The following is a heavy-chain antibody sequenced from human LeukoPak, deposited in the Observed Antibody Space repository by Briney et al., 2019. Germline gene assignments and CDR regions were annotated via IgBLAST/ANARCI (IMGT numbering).Heavy chain of an antibody. D-gene: IGHD3-10*01. CDR3: ARDGSGTDPLQN. CDR2: IKGYNGNT. J-gene: IGHJ1*01. CDR1: GYTFTSYG. Sequence: ASVKVSCKASGYTFTSYGISWVRQAPGQGLEWMGWIKGYNGNTIYAQKLQGRVSMTTDTSTSTAYMDLRSLRSDDTAVYYCARDGSGTDPLQNWGQGTLVTVSS. V-gene: IGHV1-18*01.